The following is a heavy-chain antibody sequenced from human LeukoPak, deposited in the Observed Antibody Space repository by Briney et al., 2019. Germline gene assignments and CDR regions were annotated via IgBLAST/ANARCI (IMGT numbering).Heavy chain of an antibody. CDR2: IKEDGSEK. V-gene: IGHV3-7*01. CDR1: GFTLSIYW. D-gene: IGHD3-9*01. J-gene: IGHJ6*02. CDR3: ARGFDSHNGMDV. Sequence: GSLRLSCAASGFTLSIYWMTWVRQAPGKGLEWVANIKEDGSEKYYVDSVKGRFTISRDHAKNSLYLQMNSLRVDDTAVYYCARGFDSHNGMDVWGQGTTVTVSS.